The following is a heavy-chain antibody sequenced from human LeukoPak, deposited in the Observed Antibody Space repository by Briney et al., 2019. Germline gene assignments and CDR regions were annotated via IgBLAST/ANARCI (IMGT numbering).Heavy chain of an antibody. Sequence: GESLKISCKGSGYSFTSYWIGWVRQMPGKGLEWMGIIYPGDSDTRYSPSFQGQVTISADKSISTAYLQWSSLKASDTAMYYCARRQNYGSTYYYDSSGYYYLAFDIWGQGTMVTVSS. J-gene: IGHJ3*02. CDR2: IYPGDSDT. D-gene: IGHD3-22*01. CDR1: GYSFTSYW. CDR3: ARRQNYGSTYYYDSSGYYYLAFDI. V-gene: IGHV5-51*01.